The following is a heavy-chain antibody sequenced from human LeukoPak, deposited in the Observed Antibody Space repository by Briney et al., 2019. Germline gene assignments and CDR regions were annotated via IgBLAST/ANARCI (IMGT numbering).Heavy chain of an antibody. D-gene: IGHD3-22*01. CDR3: ARGFHYYDSSGYHTFDY. CDR2: IIPIFGTA. J-gene: IGHJ4*02. V-gene: IGHV1-69*13. CDR1: GGTFSSYA. Sequence: ASVKVSCKASGGTFSSYAISWVRQAPGQVLDWMGWIIPIFGTANYAQRFQGRVTITADESTSTAYMELSSLRSEDTAVYYCARGFHYYDSSGYHTFDYWGQGTLVTVSS.